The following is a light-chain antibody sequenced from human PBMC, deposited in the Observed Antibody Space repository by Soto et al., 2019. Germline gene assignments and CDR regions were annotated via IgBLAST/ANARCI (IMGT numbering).Light chain of an antibody. CDR2: KAS. Sequence: DIQMTQSPSTLSGSVGDIVTITCRASQTISIWLAWYQQKTGKAPKLLIYKASTLKIGVPSKFSGSGSRTEFTLTISSLQPDDFATYYCQNYNSYSEAFGQGTKVALK. V-gene: IGKV1-5*03. J-gene: IGKJ1*01. CDR3: QNYNSYSEA. CDR1: QTISIW.